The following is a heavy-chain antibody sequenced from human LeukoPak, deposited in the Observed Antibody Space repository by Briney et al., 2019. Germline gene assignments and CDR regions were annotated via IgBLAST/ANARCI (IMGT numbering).Heavy chain of an antibody. V-gene: IGHV3-23*01. D-gene: IGHD4-17*01. CDR3: AKAARTTVTYSFDS. CDR1: GFTFSNYA. J-gene: IGHJ4*02. CDR2: ISAGGGVT. Sequence: GGSLRLSCAVSGFTFSNYAMVWVRQAPGKGLDXXXXISAGGGVTSNXDSXXGRFTISRDNSKNTLYLQMNSLRAEDTAMYYCAKAARTTVTYSFDSWGQGTLVTVSS.